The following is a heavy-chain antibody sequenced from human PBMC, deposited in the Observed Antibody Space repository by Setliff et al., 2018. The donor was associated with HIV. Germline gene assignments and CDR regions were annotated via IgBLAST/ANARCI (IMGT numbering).Heavy chain of an antibody. D-gene: IGHD7-27*01. J-gene: IGHJ4*02. V-gene: IGHV1-18*01. CDR3: ARGGTGRPRPIDY. Sequence: RASVKVSCKASGYTFTSFSINWVRQAPGQGLEWMGWISANNGNTNYAQRLHDRVTMTTDTSTSTVYMELRSLRSDDTAVYYCARGGTGRPRPIDYWGQGTLVTVSS. CDR1: GYTFTSFS. CDR2: ISANNGNT.